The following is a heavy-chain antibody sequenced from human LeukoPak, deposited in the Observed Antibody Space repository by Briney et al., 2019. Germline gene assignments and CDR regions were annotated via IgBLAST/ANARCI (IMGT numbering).Heavy chain of an antibody. Sequence: PGGSLRLSCAASGFTFSSYSMKWVRQATGKGLEWVSSISSSSSYIYYADSVKGRFNISRDNAKNSVYVKMNSLRAEDTAVYYCARRPPQGWNYYGMDVWGQGTTVTVSS. V-gene: IGHV3-21*01. CDR3: ARRPPQGWNYYGMDV. CDR2: ISSSSSYI. J-gene: IGHJ6*02. D-gene: IGHD2-15*01. CDR1: GFTFSSYS.